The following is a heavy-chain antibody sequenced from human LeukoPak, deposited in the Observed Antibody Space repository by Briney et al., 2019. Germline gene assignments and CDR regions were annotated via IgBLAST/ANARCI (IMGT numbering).Heavy chain of an antibody. V-gene: IGHV3-23*01. CDR2: ITGSGGTT. D-gene: IGHD3-10*01. J-gene: IGHJ4*02. CDR3: AKDGLWFGELLFDY. Sequence: GGSLRLSCTASGFTFASYAMSWVRQAPGKGLEWVSTITGSGGTTLYADSVKGRFTISRDNSKNTLYLQMNSLRAEDTAVYYCAKDGLWFGELLFDYWGQGTLVTVSS. CDR1: GFTFASYA.